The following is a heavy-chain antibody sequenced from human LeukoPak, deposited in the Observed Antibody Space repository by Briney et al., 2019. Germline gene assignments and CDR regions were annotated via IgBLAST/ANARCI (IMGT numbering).Heavy chain of an antibody. Sequence: PGGSLRLSCAASGFTFSRYGMSWVRQAPGKGLEWVSAITGRGVRTYNGDPVKGRFTISRDTSKNTVYLQMNSLRGDDTAVYYCANGAHPDSSHYYFDYWGQGALVTVSS. D-gene: IGHD2-2*01. CDR2: ITGRGVRT. CDR3: ANGAHPDSSHYYFDY. CDR1: GFTFSRYG. J-gene: IGHJ4*02. V-gene: IGHV3-23*01.